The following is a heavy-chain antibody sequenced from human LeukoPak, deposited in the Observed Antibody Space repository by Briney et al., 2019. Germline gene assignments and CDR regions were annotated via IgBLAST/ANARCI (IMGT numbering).Heavy chain of an antibody. J-gene: IGHJ4*02. V-gene: IGHV1-2*02. D-gene: IGHD3-3*01. CDR2: INPNTGDT. Sequence: GSVKVSCEASGYTFTGYYMHWVRQAPGQGLEWMGWINPNTGDTKYAKIFQGRVTMTRDTSITTAYMDLSRLRSDDTAVYFCARDIYMLDDFWSGYFFDSWGQGTLVTVSS. CDR1: GYTFTGYY. CDR3: ARDIYMLDDFWSGYFFDS.